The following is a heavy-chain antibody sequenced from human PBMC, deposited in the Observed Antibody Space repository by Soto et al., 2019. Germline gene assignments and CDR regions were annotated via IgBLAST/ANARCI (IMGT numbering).Heavy chain of an antibody. CDR2: ISSSSSTI. V-gene: IGHV3-48*01. CDR1: GFTFSSYS. J-gene: IGHJ5*01. D-gene: IGHD3-16*01. Sequence: PGESLKISCAASGFTFSSYSMNWVRQAPGKGLEWVSYISSSSSTIYYADSVKGRFTISRDNAKNSLYLQMNSLRTEDTDVSDWSSDGAMLNWFDAWGQENLVSVSS. CDR3: SSDGAMLNWFDA.